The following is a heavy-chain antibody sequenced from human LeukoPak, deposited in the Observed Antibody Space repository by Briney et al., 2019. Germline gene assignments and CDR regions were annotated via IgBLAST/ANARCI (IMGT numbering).Heavy chain of an antibody. V-gene: IGHV4-59*08. D-gene: IGHD6-19*01. Sequence: NPSETLSLTCTVSGGSISGYYWSWIRQPPGKGPEWIGYIYYSGRNNYNPSLKSRVTISVDTSKNQFSLKMNSVTAADTAVYYCARLASSGWSHCDYWGQGTLVTVS. CDR1: GGSISGYY. CDR2: IYYSGRN. CDR3: ARLASSGWSHCDY. J-gene: IGHJ4*02.